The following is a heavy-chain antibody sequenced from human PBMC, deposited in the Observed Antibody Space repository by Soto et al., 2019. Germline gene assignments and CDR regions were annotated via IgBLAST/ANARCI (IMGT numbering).Heavy chain of an antibody. J-gene: IGHJ6*02. D-gene: IGHD3-22*01. CDR1: GFTFSNYC. Sequence: GGSLRLSCAASGFTFSNYCMNWVRQAPGKGLEWVSAISASAGSTYYADSVKGRFAISRDNSKNTMYLQMDSLRAEDTAVYYCANPPSYYDSNGYYGYYYYGMDVWGQGTTVTVSS. V-gene: IGHV3-23*01. CDR2: ISASAGST. CDR3: ANPPSYYDSNGYYGYYYYGMDV.